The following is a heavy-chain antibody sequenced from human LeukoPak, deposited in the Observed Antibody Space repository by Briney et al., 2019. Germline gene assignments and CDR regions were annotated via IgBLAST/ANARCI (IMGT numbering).Heavy chain of an antibody. D-gene: IGHD3-3*01. Sequence: PSQTLSLTCTVSGGSISSGAYFWSWIRQHPGKGLEWIGYIYSSGLSHYNPSLKSRLNISMDTSKRQFSLELSSVTAADTAMYYCARGKGRITIFGVVPDAFDIWGQGTMVTVSS. CDR1: GGSISSGAYF. V-gene: IGHV4-31*03. CDR3: ARGKGRITIFGVVPDAFDI. J-gene: IGHJ3*02. CDR2: IYSSGLS.